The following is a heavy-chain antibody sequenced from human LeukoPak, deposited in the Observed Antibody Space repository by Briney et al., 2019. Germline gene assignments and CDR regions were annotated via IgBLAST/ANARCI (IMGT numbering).Heavy chain of an antibody. CDR2: INPNSGGT. CDR1: GYTFTGYY. J-gene: IGHJ4*02. D-gene: IGHD3-22*01. V-gene: IGHV1-2*02. Sequence: GASVKVSCKASGYTFTGYYMHWVRQAPGQGLEWMGWINPNSGGTNYAQKFQGRVTMTRDTSISTAYMGLSRLRSDDTAVYYCARVLAEYYYDSSGCFDYWGQGTLVTASS. CDR3: ARVLAEYYYDSSGCFDY.